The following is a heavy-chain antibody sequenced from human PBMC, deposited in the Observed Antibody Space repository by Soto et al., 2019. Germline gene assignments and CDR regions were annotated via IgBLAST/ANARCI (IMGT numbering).Heavy chain of an antibody. V-gene: IGHV5-51*01. J-gene: IGHJ3*02. D-gene: IGHD3-10*01. CDR2: IYPGDSDT. Sequence: PGESLKISCKGSGYSFTSYWIGWVRQMPGKGLEWMGIIYPGDSDTRYSPSFQGQVTISADKSISTAYLQWSSLKASDTAMYYCARLLLWFGELTPVGAFDIWGQGTMVTVSS. CDR3: ARLLLWFGELTPVGAFDI. CDR1: GYSFTSYW.